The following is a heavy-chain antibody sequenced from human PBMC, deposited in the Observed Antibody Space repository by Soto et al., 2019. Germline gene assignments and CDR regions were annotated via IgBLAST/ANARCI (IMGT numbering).Heavy chain of an antibody. J-gene: IGHJ4*02. V-gene: IGHV4-31*03. CDR3: ARGSGYYKSAALDY. CDR1: GGSISSGGYY. Sequence: QVQLQESGPGLVKPSQTLSLTCTVSGGSISSGGYYWSGIRQHPGKGLEWIGYIYYSGSTYYNPSLKSRVTISVDTSKNQFSLKLSSVTAADTAVYYCARGSGYYKSAALDYWGQGTLVTVSS. CDR2: IYYSGST. D-gene: IGHD3-3*01.